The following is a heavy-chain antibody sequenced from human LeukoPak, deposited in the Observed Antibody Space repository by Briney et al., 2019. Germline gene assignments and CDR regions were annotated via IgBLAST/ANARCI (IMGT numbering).Heavy chain of an antibody. CDR3: ARDTDDFWSGYYAFDI. V-gene: IGHV3-21*01. CDR1: GLTFSSHW. D-gene: IGHD3-3*01. CDR2: ISSSSGYI. J-gene: IGHJ3*02. Sequence: PGGSLRLSCAASGLTFSSHWMHWVRQAPGKGLEWVSSISSSSGYIYYADSVKGRFTISRDNAKNSLFLQMNSLRAEDTAVYYCARDTDDFWSGYYAFDIWGQGTMVTVSS.